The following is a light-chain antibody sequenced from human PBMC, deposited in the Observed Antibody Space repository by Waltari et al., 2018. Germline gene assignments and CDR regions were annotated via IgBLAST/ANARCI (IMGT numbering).Light chain of an antibody. J-gene: IGKJ2*01. V-gene: IGKV3-11*01. CDR3: QQRRKWQT. CDR2: DAS. CDR1: QSVSTY. Sequence: EVVLTQSPATLSLSPGDRPTLSCRASQSVSTYLAWYQQKPGQAPRLLIFDASNRATGIPARFSGSGSGTDFSLTISSLEPEDFAVYYCQQRRKWQTFGQGTKLEI.